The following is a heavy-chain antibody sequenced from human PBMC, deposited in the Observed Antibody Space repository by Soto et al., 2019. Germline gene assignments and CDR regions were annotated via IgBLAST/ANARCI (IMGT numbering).Heavy chain of an antibody. CDR3: AKDLTIFGVVDYYYGMDV. D-gene: IGHD3-3*01. J-gene: IGHJ6*02. CDR1: GFTFSSYG. Sequence: SLRLSCAASGFTFSSYGMHWVRQAPGKGLEWVAVISYDGSNKYYADSVKGRFAISRDNSKNTLYLQMNSLRAEDTAVYYCAKDLTIFGVVDYYYGMDVWGQGTTVTV. CDR2: ISYDGSNK. V-gene: IGHV3-30*18.